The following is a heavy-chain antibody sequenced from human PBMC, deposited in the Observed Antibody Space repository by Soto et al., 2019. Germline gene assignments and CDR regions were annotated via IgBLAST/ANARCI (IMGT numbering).Heavy chain of an antibody. J-gene: IGHJ4*02. V-gene: IGHV4-30-4*01. D-gene: IGHD6-6*01. CDR3: AVSIGARYFDY. CDR2: IYYSGST. CDR1: GGSISSGDYY. Sequence: QVQLQESGPGLVKPSQTLSLTCTVSGGSISSGDYYWSWIRQPPGKGLEWIGYIYYSGSTYYNPSLKRRGTISVDTSKNQFSLKPSSVTAADTAVYYCAVSIGARYFDYWGQGTLVTVSS.